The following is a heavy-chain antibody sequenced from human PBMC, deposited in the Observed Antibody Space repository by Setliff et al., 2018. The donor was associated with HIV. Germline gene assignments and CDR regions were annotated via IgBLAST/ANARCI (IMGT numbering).Heavy chain of an antibody. D-gene: IGHD3-3*01. V-gene: IGHV4-34*01. Sequence: ASETLSLTCAVYGGSFSGYYWSWIRQPPGNGLEWIGSIYHTGSTYYKPSLKSRVTISVDTSKNQFSLRLSSVAAGDTAVYYCARSIVPVASGYYYFEYWGQGTLVTVSS. CDR3: ARSIVPVASGYYYFEY. J-gene: IGHJ4*02. CDR1: GGSFSGYY. CDR2: IYHTGST.